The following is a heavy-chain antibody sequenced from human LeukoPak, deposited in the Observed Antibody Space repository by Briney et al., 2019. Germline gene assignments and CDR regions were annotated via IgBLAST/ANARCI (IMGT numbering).Heavy chain of an antibody. Sequence: GGSLRLSCAAAGFTFTSHAMSWVRQAPGKGLEWVSSISSSSSYIYYADSVKGRFTISRDNAKNSLYLQMNSLRAEDTAVYYCARDGAWAIFGVVSRNDAFDIWGQGTMVTVSS. CDR3: ARDGAWAIFGVVSRNDAFDI. V-gene: IGHV3-21*01. D-gene: IGHD3-3*01. CDR1: GFTFTSHA. CDR2: ISSSSSYI. J-gene: IGHJ3*02.